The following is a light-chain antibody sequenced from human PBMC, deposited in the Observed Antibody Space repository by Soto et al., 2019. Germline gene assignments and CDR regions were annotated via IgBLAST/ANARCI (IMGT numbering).Light chain of an antibody. V-gene: IGLV1-44*01. Sequence: SVLTQPPSASGTPGQRVTISCSGSSSNIGSNTVNWYQQLPGTAPKLFIYTNNQRPSGVPDRFSGSKSGTSASLAISGLQSEDEADYYCATWDDSLNGRVFGGGTKV. CDR1: SSNIGSNT. CDR3: ATWDDSLNGRV. J-gene: IGLJ1*01. CDR2: TNN.